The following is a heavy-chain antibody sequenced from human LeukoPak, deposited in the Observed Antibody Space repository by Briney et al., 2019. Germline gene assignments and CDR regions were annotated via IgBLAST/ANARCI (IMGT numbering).Heavy chain of an antibody. CDR2: INPNSGGT. CDR1: GYTFTGYY. Sequence: ASVKVSCKASGYTFTGYYMHWVRQAPGQGLEWMGWINPNSGGTNYAQKFQGRVTMTRDTSISTAYMELSRLRSDDTAVYYCARAGAYDSSGYYAFDYWGQGTLVTVSS. J-gene: IGHJ4*02. D-gene: IGHD3-22*01. CDR3: ARAGAYDSSGYYAFDY. V-gene: IGHV1-2*02.